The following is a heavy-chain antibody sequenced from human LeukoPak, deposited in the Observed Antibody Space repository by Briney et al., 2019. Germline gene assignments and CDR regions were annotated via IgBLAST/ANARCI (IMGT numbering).Heavy chain of an antibody. V-gene: IGHV1-8*01. CDR2: MNPNSGNT. CDR3: ATSYDYVWGSYRYSDY. Sequence: GASVKVSCKASGYTFTSYDINWVRQATGQGLEWMGWMNPNSGNTGYAQKFQGRVTMTRNTSISTAYMELSSLRSDDTAVYYCATSYDYVWGSYRYSDYWGQGTLVTVSS. J-gene: IGHJ4*02. D-gene: IGHD3-16*02. CDR1: GYTFTSYD.